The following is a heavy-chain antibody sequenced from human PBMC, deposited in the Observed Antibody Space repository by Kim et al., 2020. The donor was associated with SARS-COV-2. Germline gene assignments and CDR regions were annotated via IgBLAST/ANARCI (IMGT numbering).Heavy chain of an antibody. CDR3: ARGEGYYDSSGYYYWGPSDY. CDR1: GFTFSSYA. V-gene: IGHV3-30*04. CDR2: ISYDGSNK. J-gene: IGHJ4*02. Sequence: GGSLRLSCAASGFTFSSYAMHWVRQAPGKGLEWVAVISYDGSNKYYADSVKGRFTISRDNSKNTLYLQMNSLRAEDTAVYYCARGEGYYDSSGYYYWGPSDYWGQGTLVTVSS. D-gene: IGHD3-22*01.